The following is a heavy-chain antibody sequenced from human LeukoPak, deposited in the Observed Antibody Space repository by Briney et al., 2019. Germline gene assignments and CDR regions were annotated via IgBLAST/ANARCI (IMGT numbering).Heavy chain of an antibody. CDR1: GGSISSSSYY. D-gene: IGHD6-6*01. CDR3: ARRGGSSGSYYYGMDV. Sequence: PSETLSLTCTVSGGSISSSSYYWGWIRQPPGKGLEWIGSIYYSGSTYYNPSLKSRVTISVDTSKNQFSLKLSSVTAADTAVYYCARRGGSSGSYYYGMDVWGQGTTVTVSS. CDR2: IYYSGST. V-gene: IGHV4-39*01. J-gene: IGHJ6*02.